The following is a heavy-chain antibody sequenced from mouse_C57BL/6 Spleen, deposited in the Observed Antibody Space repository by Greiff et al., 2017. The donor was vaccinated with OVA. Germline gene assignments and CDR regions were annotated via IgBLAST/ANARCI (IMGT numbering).Heavy chain of an antibody. V-gene: IGHV1-64*01. CDR1: GYTFTSYW. Sequence: QVQLKQPGAELVKPGASVKLSCKASGYTFTSYWMHWVKQRPGQGLEWIGMIHPNSGSTNYNEKFKSKATLTVDKSSSTAYMQLSSLTSEDSAVYYCARSRGLWYFDVWGTGTTVTVSS. CDR2: IHPNSGST. CDR3: ARSRGLWYFDV. J-gene: IGHJ1*03. D-gene: IGHD2-4*01.